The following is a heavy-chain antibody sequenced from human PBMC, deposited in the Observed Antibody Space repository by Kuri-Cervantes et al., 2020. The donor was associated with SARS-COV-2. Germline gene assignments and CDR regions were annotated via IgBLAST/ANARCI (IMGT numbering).Heavy chain of an antibody. V-gene: IGHV1-18*01. CDR2: ISAYNGNT. Sequence: ASVKVSCKASGYTFTSYGISWVRQAPGQGLEWMGWISAYNGNTNYAQKLQGRVTMTTDTSTSTAYMELSSLRSEDTAVYYCARFSSGQLWLRGYYYYYMDVWGKGTMVTVSS. CDR3: ARFSSGQLWLRGYYYYYMDV. CDR1: GYTFTSYG. J-gene: IGHJ6*03. D-gene: IGHD5-18*01.